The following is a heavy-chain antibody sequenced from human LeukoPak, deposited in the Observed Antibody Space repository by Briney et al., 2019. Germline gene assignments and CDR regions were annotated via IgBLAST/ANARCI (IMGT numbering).Heavy chain of an antibody. CDR1: GFTFSSYS. J-gene: IGHJ4*02. D-gene: IGHD4-17*01. Sequence: GGSLRLSCAASGFTFSSYSMTWVRQAPGKGLEWVSSISSSSSYIYYADSVKGRFTISRDNAKNSLYLQMNSLRAEDTAVYYCARDDYGDYLWYFDYWGQGTLVTVSS. CDR3: ARDDYGDYLWYFDY. V-gene: IGHV3-21*01. CDR2: ISSSSSYI.